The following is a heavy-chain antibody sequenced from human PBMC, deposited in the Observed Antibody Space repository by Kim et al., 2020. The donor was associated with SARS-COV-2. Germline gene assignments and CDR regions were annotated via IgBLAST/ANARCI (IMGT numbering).Heavy chain of an antibody. CDR3: TSVPGPTSAFWDAFDI. V-gene: IGHV3-73*01. J-gene: IGHJ3*02. Sequence: SVKGRFTRSRDDSTSTAYLQMNSLKTEDTAVYYCTSVPGPTSAFWDAFDIWGQGTMVTVSS. D-gene: IGHD1-1*01.